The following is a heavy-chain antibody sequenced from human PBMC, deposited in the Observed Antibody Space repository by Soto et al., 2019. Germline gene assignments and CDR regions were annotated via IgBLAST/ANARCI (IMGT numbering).Heavy chain of an antibody. CDR3: ARGPLMLLDTVTTSPLLFDY. CDR2: INHSGST. D-gene: IGHD4-17*01. J-gene: IGHJ4*02. CDR1: GGSFSGYY. Sequence: QVQLQQWGAGLLKPSETLSLTSAVYGGSFSGYYWSWIRQPPGKGLEWIGEINHSGSTNYNPSLKSRVTISVDTSKNQFSLKLSSVTAADTAVYYCARGPLMLLDTVTTSPLLFDYWGQGTLVTVSS. V-gene: IGHV4-34*01.